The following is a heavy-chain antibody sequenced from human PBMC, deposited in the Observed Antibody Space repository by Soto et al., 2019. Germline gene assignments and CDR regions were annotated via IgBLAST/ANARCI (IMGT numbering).Heavy chain of an antibody. CDR3: ARRGDYVGGFDM. CDR1: AFTFSTFP. V-gene: IGHV3-30*01. J-gene: IGHJ3*02. Sequence: QVQLVESGGGVVQPGRSLRLSCAASAFTFSTFPMHWVRKAPGKGLEWVAVISYDGSNKFYADSVRGRFTISRDNSKNTLYLQMNSPRAEDTAVYYCARRGDYVGGFDMWGQGTMVTVSS. D-gene: IGHD4-17*01. CDR2: ISYDGSNK.